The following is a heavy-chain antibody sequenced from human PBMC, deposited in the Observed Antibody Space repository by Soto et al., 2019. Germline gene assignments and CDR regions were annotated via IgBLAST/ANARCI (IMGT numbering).Heavy chain of an antibody. Sequence: PSETLSLTCTVSGGSISSSSYYWGWIRQPPGKGLEWIGSIFYLGNTYYNSSLKSRVTISVDMSNNQFSLKLTSVTAADMAVYYCARYTVRGVINRPYGMDVWGQGTSVTVSS. J-gene: IGHJ6*02. CDR1: GGSISSSSYY. V-gene: IGHV4-39*01. D-gene: IGHD3-10*01. CDR3: ARYTVRGVINRPYGMDV. CDR2: IFYLGNT.